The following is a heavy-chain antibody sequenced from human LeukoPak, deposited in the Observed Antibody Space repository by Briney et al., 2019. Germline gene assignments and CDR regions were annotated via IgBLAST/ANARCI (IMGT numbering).Heavy chain of an antibody. V-gene: IGHV3-30*18. CDR3: AKNGARSGQGHYYYYGMDV. D-gene: IGHD2-15*01. Sequence: PGGSLRLSCAAPGFTFSSYGMHWVRQAPGKGLEWVAVISYDGSNKYYADSVKGRFTISRDNSKNTLYLQMNSLRAEDTAVYYCAKNGARSGQGHYYYYGMDVWGQGTTVTVSS. J-gene: IGHJ6*02. CDR1: GFTFSSYG. CDR2: ISYDGSNK.